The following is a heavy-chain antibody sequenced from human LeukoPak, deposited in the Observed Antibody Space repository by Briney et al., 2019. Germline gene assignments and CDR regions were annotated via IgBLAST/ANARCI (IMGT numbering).Heavy chain of an antibody. J-gene: IGHJ1*01. CDR3: ATSISSGWYFL. Sequence: GASVKVSCKASGGTFSSYAISWVRQAPGQGLEWMGGIIPIFGTANYAQKFQGRVTITADESTSTAYMELSRLRSDDTAVYYCATSISSGWYFLWGQGTLVTVSS. D-gene: IGHD6-19*01. V-gene: IGHV1-69*13. CDR2: IIPIFGTA. CDR1: GGTFSSYA.